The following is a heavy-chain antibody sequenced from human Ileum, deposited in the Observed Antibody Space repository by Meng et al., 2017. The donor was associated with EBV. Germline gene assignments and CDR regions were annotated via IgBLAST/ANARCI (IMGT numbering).Heavy chain of an antibody. Sequence: QLQGSGPGLVKPSETLSLTCAVSGGSISRSDWWSWVRQPPGKGLEWIGETSHSGSTNYSPSLKSRVTISLDKSKNQLSLKLNSVTAADTAVYYCASSDYYRSDYWGQGTLVTVSS. CDR2: TSHSGST. D-gene: IGHD3-22*01. J-gene: IGHJ4*02. CDR1: GGSISRSDW. V-gene: IGHV4-4*02. CDR3: ASSDYYRSDY.